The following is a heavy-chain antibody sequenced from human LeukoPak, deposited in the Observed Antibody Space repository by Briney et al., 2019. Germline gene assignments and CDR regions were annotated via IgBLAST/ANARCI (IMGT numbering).Heavy chain of an antibody. CDR1: GYTFNSYY. CDR3: ARARSTRHFTFDY. J-gene: IGHJ4*02. V-gene: IGHV1-46*02. Sequence: ASVKVSCKASGYTFNSYYMNWVRQAPGQGLEWMGIINPSGGSTSYAQKFQGRVTMTRDTSTSTVYMELSSLRSEDTAVYYCARARSTRHFTFDYWGQGTLVTVSS. CDR2: INPSGGST. D-gene: IGHD5-24*01.